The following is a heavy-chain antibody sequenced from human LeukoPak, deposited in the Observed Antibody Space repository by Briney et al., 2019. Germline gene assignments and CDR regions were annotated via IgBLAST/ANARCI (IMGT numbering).Heavy chain of an antibody. CDR2: INQDGSER. D-gene: IGHD7-27*01. CDR3: ARAYWGSVDY. Sequence: GGSLRLSCAASGFTFSSYWMSWVRQAPGKGLEWVANINQDGSERFYVVSVKGRFTISRDNPKKSLYLQMINLRDEDTAVYYCARAYWGSVDYWGQGALVTVSS. CDR1: GFTFSSYW. J-gene: IGHJ4*02. V-gene: IGHV3-7*03.